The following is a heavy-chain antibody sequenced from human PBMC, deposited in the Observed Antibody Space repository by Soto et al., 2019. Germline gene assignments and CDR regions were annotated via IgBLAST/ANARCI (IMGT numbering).Heavy chain of an antibody. J-gene: IGHJ4*02. CDR3: ASQLESTTYFDY. CDR1: GGSISNSDYF. CDR2: ISHTGSP. V-gene: IGHV4-39*01. D-gene: IGHD1-1*01. Sequence: LQLQESGPGLVKPSETLSLTCTVSGGSISNSDYFWAWMRQPPGKGLEWVGTISHTGSPRYNPSLKSRVTISVDTSKNQFSLRLLSVTAADTAVFYCASQLESTTYFDYWGRGTLVTVSS.